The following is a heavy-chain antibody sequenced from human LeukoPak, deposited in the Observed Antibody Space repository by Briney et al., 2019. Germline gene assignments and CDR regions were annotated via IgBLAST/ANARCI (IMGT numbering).Heavy chain of an antibody. J-gene: IGHJ4*02. V-gene: IGHV3-66*01. CDR1: GFTVSSNY. D-gene: IGHD3-22*01. Sequence: GGSLRRSCAASGFTVSSNYMSWVRQAPGKGLEWFSVIYSGDSTYYADSVKGRFTISRDNSKNTLYLQMNSLRAEDTAVYYCARVNLIYYYDSSGYFDYWGQGTLVTVSS. CDR3: ARVNLIYYYDSSGYFDY. CDR2: IYSGDST.